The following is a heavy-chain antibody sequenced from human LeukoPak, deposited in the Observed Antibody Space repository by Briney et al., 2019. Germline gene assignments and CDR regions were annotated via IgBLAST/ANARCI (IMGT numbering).Heavy chain of an antibody. V-gene: IGHV1-18*01. D-gene: IGHD1-26*01. J-gene: IGHJ6*02. CDR1: GYTFTSFG. CDR2: ISAYNGNT. Sequence: ASVKVSCKASGYTFTSFGISWVRQAPGQGLEWMGWISAYNGNTNYAQNLQGRVSMTTGTSTSTAYMELSSLRSDDTAVYYCAMGASGYYYGMDVWGQGTTVTVSS. CDR3: AMGASGYYYGMDV.